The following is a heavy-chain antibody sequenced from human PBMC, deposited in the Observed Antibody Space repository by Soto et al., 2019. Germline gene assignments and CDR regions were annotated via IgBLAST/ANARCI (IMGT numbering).Heavy chain of an antibody. Sequence: PGESLKISCAASGFTFSSYPMSWVRQAPGKGLEWVSVISGSDDSTYYADSVKGRFTISRDNSKNTLYLQMNSLRAEDTAVYYCAKRSSSSTFDYWGQGTLVTVSS. V-gene: IGHV3-23*01. J-gene: IGHJ4*02. D-gene: IGHD6-6*01. CDR3: AKRSSSSTFDY. CDR2: ISGSDDST. CDR1: GFTFSSYP.